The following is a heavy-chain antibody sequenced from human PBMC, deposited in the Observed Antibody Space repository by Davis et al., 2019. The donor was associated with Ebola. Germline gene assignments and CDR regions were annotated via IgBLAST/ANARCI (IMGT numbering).Heavy chain of an antibody. Sequence: SETLSLTCTLSGGSISSYYCSWIRQPPGKSLEWIGYIYSRGSTNYNPSLKSRVTISVDTSKNQFSLKLSSWTAADTAMYYCARHEEEGNDWFDPWGQGTLVTVSS. D-gene: IGHD3-10*01. CDR1: GGSISSYY. CDR3: ARHEEEGNDWFDP. CDR2: IYSRGST. J-gene: IGHJ5*02. V-gene: IGHV4-59*01.